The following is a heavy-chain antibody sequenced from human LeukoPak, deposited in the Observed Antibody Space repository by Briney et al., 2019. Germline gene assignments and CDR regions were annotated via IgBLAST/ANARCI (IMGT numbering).Heavy chain of an antibody. Sequence: GGSLRLSCAASRFTFSSAWMNWIRQAPGKGLEWVGRIKTKTDGGTTDYAAPVKGRFTISRDDSTNTLSLQMSGLKAEDTALYFCITEPHDYGDFTFGYWGQGTLVTVSS. CDR3: ITEPHDYGDFTFGY. D-gene: IGHD4-17*01. CDR1: RFTFSSAW. V-gene: IGHV3-15*01. CDR2: IKTKTDGGTT. J-gene: IGHJ4*02.